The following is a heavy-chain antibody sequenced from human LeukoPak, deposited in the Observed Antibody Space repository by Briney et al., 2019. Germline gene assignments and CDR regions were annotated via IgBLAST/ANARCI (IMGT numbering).Heavy chain of an antibody. Sequence: GGSLRLSCAASGFTFSSHEINGVRQPPGKGLEWVSYISSGGSTIYYADSVKGRFTVSRDNAKNSLYLQMNSLRAEDTALYYCARDVWFDPWGQGTLVTVSS. J-gene: IGHJ5*02. V-gene: IGHV3-48*03. CDR1: GFTFSSHE. CDR3: ARDVWFDP. CDR2: ISSGGSTI.